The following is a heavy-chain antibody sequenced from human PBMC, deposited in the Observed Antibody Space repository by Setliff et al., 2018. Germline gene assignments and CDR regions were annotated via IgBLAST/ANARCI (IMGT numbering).Heavy chain of an antibody. CDR2: IHHSGKA. V-gene: IGHV4-38-2*01. CDR1: GFSISSGYY. J-gene: IGHJ5*02. CDR3: ARGIGGYCSSASCSNESWP. D-gene: IGHD2-2*01. Sequence: SETLSLTCAVSGFSISSGYYWGWIRQPPGKGLEWIVNIHHSGKAYYNPSLKSRVTMSVDTSKNHVSLKLSSVTAADTAVYYCARGIGGYCSSASCSNESWPWGQGTLVTVS.